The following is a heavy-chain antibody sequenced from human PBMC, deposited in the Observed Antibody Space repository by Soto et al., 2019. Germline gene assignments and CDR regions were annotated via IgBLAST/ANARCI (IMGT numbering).Heavy chain of an antibody. CDR2: IYYSGST. CDR3: AGNSGYDSSPAFDY. V-gene: IGHV4-39*01. Sequence: LSLTCTVSGGSISSSSYYWGWIRQPPGKGLEWIGSIYYSGSTYYNPSLKSRVTISVDTSKNQFSLKLSSVTAADTAVYYCAGNSGYDSSPAFDYWGQGTLVTVSS. CDR1: GGSISSSSYY. J-gene: IGHJ4*02. D-gene: IGHD5-12*01.